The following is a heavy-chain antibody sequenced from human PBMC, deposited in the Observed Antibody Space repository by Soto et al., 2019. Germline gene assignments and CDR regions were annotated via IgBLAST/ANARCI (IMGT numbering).Heavy chain of an antibody. D-gene: IGHD6-13*01. J-gene: IGHJ4*02. CDR2: ISGSADSS. CDR1: GFTFSGYV. Sequence: SLRLYCVASGFTFSGYVLNLVRQAPGKGLEWVSGISGSADSSFHADSVKGRFTISRDNSKNTLYLQMNSLRAEDTAVYYCAKSQLAISAAGCNSWGQGTLVTVSS. CDR3: AKSQLAISAAGCNS. V-gene: IGHV3-23*01.